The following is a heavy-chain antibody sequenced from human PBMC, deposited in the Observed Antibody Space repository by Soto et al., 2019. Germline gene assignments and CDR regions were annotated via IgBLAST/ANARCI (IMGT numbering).Heavy chain of an antibody. D-gene: IGHD3-22*01. CDR1: GYTFSSYG. V-gene: IGHV1-46*03. Sequence: ASVKVSCKASGYTFSSYGISWVRQAPGQGLEWMGIINPSGGSTSYAQKFQGRVTMTRDTSTSTVYMELSSLRSEDTAVYYCAREFEDYYDSSGYVFGYWGQGTLVTVSS. J-gene: IGHJ4*02. CDR3: AREFEDYYDSSGYVFGY. CDR2: INPSGGST.